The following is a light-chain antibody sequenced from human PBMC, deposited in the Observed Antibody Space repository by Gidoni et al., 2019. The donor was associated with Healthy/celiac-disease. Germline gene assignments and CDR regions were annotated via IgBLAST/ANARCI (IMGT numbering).Light chain of an antibody. Sequence: EIELTPSPGTLSGSPGESATLSCRASQSVSSSYLAYHQQTPGQAPRLLIYGASSRAPGLPDWFSGRGAGTDFPLIISLLDPEDSAVYCCQQYGSSPWTFGQGTQVEIK. CDR3: QQYGSSPWT. CDR1: QSVSSSY. CDR2: GAS. J-gene: IGKJ1*01. V-gene: IGKV3-20*01.